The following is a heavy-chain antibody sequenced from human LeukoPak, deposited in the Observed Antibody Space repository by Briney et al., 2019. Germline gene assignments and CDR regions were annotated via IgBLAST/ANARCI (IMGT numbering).Heavy chain of an antibody. CDR1: GYTFTSYD. CDR3: ARERAWSIMGYMDV. CDR2: MNPNSGNT. J-gene: IGHJ6*03. Sequence: ASVKVSCKASGYTFTSYDINWVRQATGQGLEWMGWMNPNSGNTGYAQKFQGRVTMTTDTSTSTAYMELRSLRSDDTAVYYCARERAWSIMGYMDVWGKGTTVTVSS. D-gene: IGHD3-16*01. V-gene: IGHV1-8*01.